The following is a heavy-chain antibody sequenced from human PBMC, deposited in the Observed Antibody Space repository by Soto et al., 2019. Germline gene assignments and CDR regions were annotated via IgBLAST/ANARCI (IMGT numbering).Heavy chain of an antibody. Sequence: QVQLVESGGGVVQPGRSLRLSCAASGFTFSSYGMHWVRQAPGKGLEWVAVIWYDGSNKYYADSVKGRFTISRDNSKNKLHQQMNSLRAEERAVYYCARGMGGNYGQPGGNEGAFDIWGQGTMVTVSS. V-gene: IGHV3-33*01. CDR2: IWYDGSNK. D-gene: IGHD1-1*01. J-gene: IGHJ3*02. CDR1: GFTFSSYG. CDR3: ARGMGGNYGQPGGNEGAFDI.